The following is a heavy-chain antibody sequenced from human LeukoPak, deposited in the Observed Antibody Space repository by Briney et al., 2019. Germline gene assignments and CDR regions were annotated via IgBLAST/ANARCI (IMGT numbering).Heavy chain of an antibody. J-gene: IGHJ5*02. D-gene: IGHD6-13*01. CDR1: GGTFSSYA. Sequence: SVKVSCKASGGTFSSYAISWVRQAPRQGLEWMGGIIPIFGIANYAQKFQGRVTITTDESTNTAYMELSSLRSADTAVYYCARDRGGSSWYNWFDPWGQGALVTVPS. V-gene: IGHV1-69*05. CDR2: IIPIFGIA. CDR3: ARDRGGSSWYNWFDP.